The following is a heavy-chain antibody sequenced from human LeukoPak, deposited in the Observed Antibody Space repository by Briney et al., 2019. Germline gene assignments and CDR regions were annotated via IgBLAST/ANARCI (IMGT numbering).Heavy chain of an antibody. D-gene: IGHD2-2*01. CDR3: ARDPALNIVVVPARGNYGMDV. V-gene: IGHV3-20*04. CDR2: INWNGGST. Sequence: GGSLRLSCAASGFTFSSYAMSWVRQAPGKGLEWVSGINWNGGSTGYADSVKGRFTISRDNAKNSLYLQMNSLRAEDTALYYCARDPALNIVVVPARGNYGMDVWGQGTTVTVSS. J-gene: IGHJ6*02. CDR1: GFTFSSYA.